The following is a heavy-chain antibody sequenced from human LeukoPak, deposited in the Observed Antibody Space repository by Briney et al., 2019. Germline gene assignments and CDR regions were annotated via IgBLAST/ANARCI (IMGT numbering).Heavy chain of an antibody. CDR2: IRSDGTSK. J-gene: IGHJ6*03. D-gene: IGHD1-26*01. Sequence: PGGSLRLSCAASGFSFSNYGVHWVRQAPGKGLEWVAFIRSDGTSKYYTDSVKGRFTISRDNSKNTLYLQMNSLRAEDTAVYYCANQGGSLTEVGYYMDVWGKGTTVTVSS. CDR3: ANQGGSLTEVGYYMDV. V-gene: IGHV3-30*02. CDR1: GFSFSNYG.